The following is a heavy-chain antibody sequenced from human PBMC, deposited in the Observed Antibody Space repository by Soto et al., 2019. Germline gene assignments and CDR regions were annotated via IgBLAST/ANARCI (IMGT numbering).Heavy chain of an antibody. CDR2: ISSSGSTI. CDR1: GXTFSSYE. D-gene: IGHD6-13*01. V-gene: IGHV3-48*03. J-gene: IGHJ4*02. CDR3: ARGEQQLVPYYFDY. Sequence: LRLSFAASGXTFSSYEMNWVRQAPGKGLEWVSYISSSGSTIYYADSVKGRFTISRDNAKNSLYLQMNSLRAEDTAVYYCARGEQQLVPYYFDYWGQGTLVTVSS.